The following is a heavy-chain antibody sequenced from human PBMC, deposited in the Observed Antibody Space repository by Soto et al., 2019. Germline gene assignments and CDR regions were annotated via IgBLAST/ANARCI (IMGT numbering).Heavy chain of an antibody. CDR1: GFTFSSYS. J-gene: IGHJ5*02. D-gene: IGHD3-3*01. V-gene: IGHV3-21*01. Sequence: GGSLRLSCAASGFTFSSYSMNWVRQAPGKGLEWVSSISSSSSYIYYADSVKGRFTISRDNAKNSLYLQMNSLRAEDTAVYYCARDNVGVVREPFDPWGQGTLVTVSS. CDR2: ISSSSSYI. CDR3: ARDNVGVVREPFDP.